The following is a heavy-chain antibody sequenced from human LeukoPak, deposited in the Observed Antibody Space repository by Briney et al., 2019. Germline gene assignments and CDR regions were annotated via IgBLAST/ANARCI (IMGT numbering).Heavy chain of an antibody. V-gene: IGHV4-4*07. CDR1: GDSISSYS. CDR2: IYTTGST. CDR3: ARVAEFMSRFYFDS. J-gene: IGHJ4*02. Sequence: SETLSLTCIVSGDSISSYSWSWIRQPAGEGLEWIGRIYTTGSTNYNPSLKSRVTMSVDTSQNQFSLKLTSVTAADTAVYYCARVAEFMSRFYFDSWGQGALVTVSS. D-gene: IGHD5/OR15-5a*01.